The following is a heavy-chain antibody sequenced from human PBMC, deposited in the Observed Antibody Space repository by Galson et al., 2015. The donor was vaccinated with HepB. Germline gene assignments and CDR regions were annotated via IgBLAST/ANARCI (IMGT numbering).Heavy chain of an antibody. D-gene: IGHD5-24*01. V-gene: IGHV4-31*03. J-gene: IGHJ3*02. CDR3: ARVSYKDVAFDI. Sequence: TLSLTCTVSGGSISSGGYYWSWIRQHPGKGLEWIGYIYYSGSTYYNPSLKSRVTISVDTSKNQFSLKLSSVTAADTAVYYCARVSYKDVAFDIWGQGTMVTVSS. CDR2: IYYSGST. CDR1: GGSISSGGYY.